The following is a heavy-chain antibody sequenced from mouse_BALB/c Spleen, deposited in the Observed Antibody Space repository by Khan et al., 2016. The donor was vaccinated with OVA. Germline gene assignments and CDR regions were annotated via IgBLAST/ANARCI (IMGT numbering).Heavy chain of an antibody. CDR3: ARSGGNFHWYFDD. D-gene: IGHD2-1*01. Sequence: EVQLQESGGGLVQPGGSRKLSCAASGFTFSSFGIHWVRQAPKKGLEWVAYISSGSSTIYYVHTVKGRFTISKDNSKNTPFLQMTSLKSEDTAMYYCARSGGNFHWYFDDWGAGTSVTVSS. CDR2: ISSGSSTI. J-gene: IGHJ1*01. V-gene: IGHV5-17*02. CDR1: GFTFSSFG.